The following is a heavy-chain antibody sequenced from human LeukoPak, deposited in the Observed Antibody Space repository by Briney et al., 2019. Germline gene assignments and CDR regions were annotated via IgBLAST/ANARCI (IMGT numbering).Heavy chain of an antibody. CDR3: ARMPYYGSGSYYTDY. Sequence: SETLSLTCAVYGGSFSGYYWSWIRQPPGKGMEWIGEINHSGSTNYNPSLKSRVTISVDTSKNQFSLKLSSVTAADTAVYYCARMPYYGSGSYYTDYWGQGTLVTVSS. D-gene: IGHD3-10*01. CDR2: INHSGST. J-gene: IGHJ4*02. CDR1: GGSFSGYY. V-gene: IGHV4-34*01.